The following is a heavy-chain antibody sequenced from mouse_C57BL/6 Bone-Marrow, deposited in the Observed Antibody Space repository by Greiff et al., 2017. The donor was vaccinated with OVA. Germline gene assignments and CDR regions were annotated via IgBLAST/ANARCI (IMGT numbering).Heavy chain of an antibody. CDR1: GYTFTSYW. CDR2: IDPSDSYT. Sequence: QVQLQQPGAELVMPGASVKLSCKASGYTFTSYWMHWVKQRPGQGLEWIGEIDPSDSYTNYNQKFKGKSTLTVDKSSSTAYMQLSSLTSEDSAVYYCAREGGGSSYPYYYAMDYWGQGTSVTVSS. J-gene: IGHJ4*01. CDR3: AREGGGSSYPYYYAMDY. V-gene: IGHV1-69*01. D-gene: IGHD1-1*01.